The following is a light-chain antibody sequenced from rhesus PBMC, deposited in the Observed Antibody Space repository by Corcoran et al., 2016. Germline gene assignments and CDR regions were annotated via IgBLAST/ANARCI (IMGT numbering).Light chain of an antibody. CDR2: GVS. V-gene: IGLV2S7*01. CDR1: SSDIGDSNY. CDR3: CSYTTSGTFI. Sequence: QSAPTQPPSVSGPPGRSVTISCIGTSSDIGDSNYVSWFQQHPGKAPKLMIYGVSYRPSGVSDRFSGSRSANTASLTISGLQADDEADYYCCSYTTSGTFIFGSGTRLTVL. J-gene: IGLJ1*01.